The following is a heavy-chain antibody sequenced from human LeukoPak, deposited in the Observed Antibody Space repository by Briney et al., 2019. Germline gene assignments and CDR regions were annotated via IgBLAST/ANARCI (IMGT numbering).Heavy chain of an antibody. V-gene: IGHV3-7*01. J-gene: IGHJ3*02. CDR1: GFTFSSYW. Sequence: GSLRLSCAASGFTFSSYWMSWVRQAPGKGLEWVANIKQDGSEKYYVDSVKGRFTISRDNAKNSLYLQMNSLRAEDTAVYYCARDVLLWFGELANDAFDIWGQGTMVTVSS. D-gene: IGHD3-10*01. CDR3: ARDVLLWFGELANDAFDI. CDR2: IKQDGSEK.